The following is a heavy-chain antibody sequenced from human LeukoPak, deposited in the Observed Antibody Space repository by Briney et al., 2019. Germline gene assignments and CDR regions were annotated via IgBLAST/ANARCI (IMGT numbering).Heavy chain of an antibody. D-gene: IGHD6-19*01. CDR3: AKGDLLQWLALHY. V-gene: IGHV3-43*02. CDR1: GFTFDDYA. Sequence: GGPLRLSCAASGFTFDDYAMHWVRQAPGKGLEWVSLISGDGGNTYYADSVQGRFTISRDNSKNSLFLQMNSLGTEDTALYYCAKGDLLQWLALHYWGQGTLVTVSS. CDR2: ISGDGGNT. J-gene: IGHJ4*02.